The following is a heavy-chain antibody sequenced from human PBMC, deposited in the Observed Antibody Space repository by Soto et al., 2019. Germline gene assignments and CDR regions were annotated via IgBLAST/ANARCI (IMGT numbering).Heavy chain of an antibody. Sequence: PSETLSLTCTFSGGSISSSSYYWGWIRQPPGKGLEWIGSIYYSGSTYYNPSLKSRVTISVDTTKNQFSLKLSSVTAADTAVYYCARVVVVATYYFDYWGQGTLVTVSS. D-gene: IGHD2-15*01. CDR3: ARVVVVATYYFDY. CDR2: IYYSGST. J-gene: IGHJ4*02. V-gene: IGHV4-39*01. CDR1: GGSISSSSYY.